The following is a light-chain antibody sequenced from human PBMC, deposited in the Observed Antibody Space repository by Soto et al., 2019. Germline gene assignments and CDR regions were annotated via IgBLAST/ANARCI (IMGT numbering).Light chain of an antibody. J-gene: IGKJ1*01. V-gene: IGKV2D-29*01. CDR2: EVS. CDR3: MQSIQFPGT. Sequence: DIVMTQSPLSLSVTPGQPASISCKSSQSLLHSNGKTYLYWYLQKPGQPPQLLIYEVSNRLSGVPESFSGSGSGTDFTLKISRVETEDVGFCNCMQSIQFPGTFGQGTKVDIK. CDR1: QSLLHSNGKTY.